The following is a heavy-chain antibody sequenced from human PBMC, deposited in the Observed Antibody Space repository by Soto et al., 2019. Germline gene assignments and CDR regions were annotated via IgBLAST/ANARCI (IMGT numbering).Heavy chain of an antibody. V-gene: IGHV4-31*03. CDR2: IYYSGST. D-gene: IGHD3-22*01. J-gene: IGHJ4*02. CDR3: AREGYYYDSSGYS. CDR1: GGSISSGGSY. Sequence: SETLSLTCTVSGGSISSGGSYWSWIRRHPGKVLEWIGYIYYSGSTYYNPSLKSRVTISVDTSKNQFSLKLSSVTAADMAVYYCAREGYYYDSSGYSWGQGTLVTVSS.